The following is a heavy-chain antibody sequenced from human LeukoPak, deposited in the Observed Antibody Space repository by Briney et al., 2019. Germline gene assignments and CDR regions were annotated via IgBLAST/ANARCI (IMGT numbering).Heavy chain of an antibody. J-gene: IGHJ5*02. V-gene: IGHV1-8*01. Sequence: ASVKVSCKASGYTSTSYDINWVRQATGQGLEWMGWMNPNSGNTGYAQKFQGRVTMTRNTSISTAYMELSSLRSEDTAVYYCARGLLRHYYGSGSYYHHWGQGTLVTVSS. D-gene: IGHD3-10*01. CDR1: GYTSTSYD. CDR2: MNPNSGNT. CDR3: ARGLLRHYYGSGSYYHH.